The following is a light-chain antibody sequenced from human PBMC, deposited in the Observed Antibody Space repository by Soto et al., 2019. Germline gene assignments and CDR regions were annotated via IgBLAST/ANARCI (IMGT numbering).Light chain of an antibody. CDR3: QQRSDWPWT. V-gene: IGKV3-11*01. J-gene: IGKJ1*01. CDR1: ESVTNY. CDR2: DVS. Sequence: EIVLTQSPATLSLSPGERGTLSCRASESVTNYLAWYQQKPGQAPRLLVYDVSNRATGIPARFSGGGPGTDFTLTISYLEPEDFAVYSCQQRSDWPWTFGQGTKVDI.